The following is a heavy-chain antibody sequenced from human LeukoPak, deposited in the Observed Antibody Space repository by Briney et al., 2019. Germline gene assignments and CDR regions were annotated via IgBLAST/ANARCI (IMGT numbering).Heavy chain of an antibody. CDR3: AKVYATGTTLVVRNQYLDC. Sequence: GGSLRLSCAASGFTFNIYAMTSVRQAPGKGLEWVSGISGSGDTTYYADSVKGRFTISRDNSKNTLYVQMHSLRAEDTAIYYCAKVYATGTTLVVRNQYLDCWGQGTLVTVSS. V-gene: IGHV3-23*01. CDR2: ISGSGDTT. CDR1: GFTFNIYA. D-gene: IGHD1-1*01. J-gene: IGHJ4*02.